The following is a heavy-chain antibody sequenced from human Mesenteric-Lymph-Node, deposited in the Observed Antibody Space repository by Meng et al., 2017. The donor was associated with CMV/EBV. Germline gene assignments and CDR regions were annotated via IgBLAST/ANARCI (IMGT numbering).Heavy chain of an antibody. D-gene: IGHD4-11*01. CDR3: ARDLKGTSVTTRSLYGMAV. J-gene: IGHJ6*02. CDR1: GYTFADYY. V-gene: IGHV1-2*02. Sequence: ASVKVSCKASGYTFADYYILWVRQAPGQGLEYMGWINPNSGLTIHAQKFQGRVTMTRDTSISTAYMELSRLRSDDTAVYYCARDLKGTSVTTRSLYGMAVWGQGTTVTVSS. CDR2: INPNSGLT.